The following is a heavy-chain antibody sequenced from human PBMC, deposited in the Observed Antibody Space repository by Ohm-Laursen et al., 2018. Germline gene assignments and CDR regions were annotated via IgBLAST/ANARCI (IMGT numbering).Heavy chain of an antibody. J-gene: IGHJ2*01. Sequence: GTLSLTCAVYVGSFSGYYWSWIRQPPGKGLAWIGQIDQSGRTNYNPSLKSLKSGVTISLDTSKNQFSLKVRSVTAADMAVYYCARRPYGWYFDLWGRGTLVTVSS. CDR3: ARRPYGWYFDL. V-gene: IGHV4-34*01. D-gene: IGHD4-17*01. CDR2: IDQSGRT. CDR1: VGSFSGYY.